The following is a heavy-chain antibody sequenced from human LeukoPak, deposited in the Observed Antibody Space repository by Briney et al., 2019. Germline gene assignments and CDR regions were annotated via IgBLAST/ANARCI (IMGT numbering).Heavy chain of an antibody. CDR1: GGSFSGYY. D-gene: IGHD3-22*01. J-gene: IGHJ4*02. Sequence: PSETLSLTCAVYGGSFSGYYWSWIRQPPGKGLEWIGEINHSGSTNYNPSLKSRVTISVDTSKNQFSLKLSSVTAADTAVYHCTRHGPSDSSGYYYGYWGQGTLVTVSS. CDR3: TRHGPSDSSGYYYGY. CDR2: INHSGST. V-gene: IGHV4-34*01.